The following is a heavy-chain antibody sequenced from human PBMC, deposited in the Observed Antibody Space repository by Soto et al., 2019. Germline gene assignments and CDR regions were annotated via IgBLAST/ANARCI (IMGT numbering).Heavy chain of an antibody. CDR2: FNHSGST. D-gene: IGHD4-17*01. Sequence: QVQLQQWGAGLLKPSETLSLTCAVYGGSFSGYYWSWIRQPPGKGLEGMGGFNHSGSTNYNPTLKRPVTISVDTSKNQLSLKLSSVPAADTAVYYCARYYGGKVRDYWGEGTLGSVSS. CDR1: GGSFSGYY. J-gene: IGHJ4*02. CDR3: ARYYGGKVRDY. V-gene: IGHV4-34*02.